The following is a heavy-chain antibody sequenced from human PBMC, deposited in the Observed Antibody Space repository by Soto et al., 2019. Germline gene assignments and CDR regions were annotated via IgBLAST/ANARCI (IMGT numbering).Heavy chain of an antibody. V-gene: IGHV5-51*01. CDR1: GYSFTSYW. D-gene: IGHD5-12*01. J-gene: IGHJ3*02. CDR3: ARAPTRGHHAFDI. Sequence: GESLKISCKGSGYSFTSYWIGWVRQMPGKGLEWMGIIYPGDSDTRYSPSFQGQVTISADKSISTAYLQWSSLKASDTAVYYCARAPTRGHHAFDIWGQGTMVTVSS. CDR2: IYPGDSDT.